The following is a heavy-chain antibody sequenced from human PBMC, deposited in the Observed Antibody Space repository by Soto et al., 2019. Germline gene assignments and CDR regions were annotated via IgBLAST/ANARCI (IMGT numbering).Heavy chain of an antibody. CDR2: IYYSGST. Sequence: SETLSLTCTVSGGSISSYYWSWIRQPPGKGLDWIGYIYYSGSTNYNPSLKSRVTISVDTSKNQFSLKLSSVTAADTAVYYCARDGHSNYGSGSYQYWGQGTLVTVSS. D-gene: IGHD3-10*01. V-gene: IGHV4-59*01. J-gene: IGHJ4*02. CDR3: ARDGHSNYGSGSYQY. CDR1: GGSISSYY.